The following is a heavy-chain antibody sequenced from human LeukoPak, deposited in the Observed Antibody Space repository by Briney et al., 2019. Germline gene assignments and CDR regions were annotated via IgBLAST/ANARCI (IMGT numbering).Heavy chain of an antibody. D-gene: IGHD4-23*01. CDR1: GYNFTSYW. J-gene: IGHJ3*02. CDR3: ARLGHGNSAHDAVDI. V-gene: IGHV5-51*01. Sequence: GESLKISWKGSGYNFTSYWVGWVRQMPGTGLEWMGIIYPGDSDTRYSPSFQGQVTISADKSISTAYVQWSSLKASDTAMYYCARLGHGNSAHDAVDIWGQGTMVTVSS. CDR2: IYPGDSDT.